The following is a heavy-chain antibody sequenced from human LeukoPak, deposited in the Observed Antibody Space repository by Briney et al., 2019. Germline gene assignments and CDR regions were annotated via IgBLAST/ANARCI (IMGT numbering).Heavy chain of an antibody. J-gene: IGHJ4*02. CDR3: ARDGGSNYEAGYFDY. D-gene: IGHD4-11*01. CDR2: ISSSSSYI. V-gene: IGHV3-21*01. Sequence: PGGSLRLSCAASGFTFSSYSMNWVRQAPGKGLEWVSSISSSSSYIYYADSVKGRFTISRDNAKNSLYLQMNSLRAEDTAVYYCARDGGSNYEAGYFDYWGQGTLVTVSS. CDR1: GFTFSSYS.